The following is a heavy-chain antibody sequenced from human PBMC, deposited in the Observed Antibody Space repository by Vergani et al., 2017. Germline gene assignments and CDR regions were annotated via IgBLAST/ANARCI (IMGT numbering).Heavy chain of an antibody. D-gene: IGHD2-2*01. CDR3: ASAQTDIVVVPAASGGYYFDY. Sequence: QVQLQQWGAGLLKPSETLSLTCAVYGGSFSGYYWSWIRQPPGKGLEWIGEINHSGSTNYNPSLKSRVTISVDTSKNQFSLKLSSVIAADTAVYYCASAQTDIVVVPAASGGYYFDYWGQGTLVTVSS. CDR1: GGSFSGYY. J-gene: IGHJ4*02. V-gene: IGHV4-34*01. CDR2: INHSGST.